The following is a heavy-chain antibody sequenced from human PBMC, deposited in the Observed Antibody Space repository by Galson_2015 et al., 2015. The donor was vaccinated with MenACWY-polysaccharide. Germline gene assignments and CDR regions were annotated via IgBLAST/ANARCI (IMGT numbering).Heavy chain of an antibody. CDR2: IHSDGTI. CDR3: ARHAWLGD. J-gene: IGHJ4*02. D-gene: IGHD3-10*01. V-gene: IGHV3-66*02. CDR1: GASISSYY. Sequence: ETLSLTCTVSGASISSYYWNWIRQPPGKGLEWVSVIHSDGTISYADSVKGRFTISRDNSKNTLYFQMNSLRPEDTAVYYCARHAWLGDWGQGTLVTVSS.